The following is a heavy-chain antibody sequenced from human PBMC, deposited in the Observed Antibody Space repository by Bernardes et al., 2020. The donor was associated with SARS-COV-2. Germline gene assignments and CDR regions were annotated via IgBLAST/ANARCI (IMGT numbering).Heavy chain of an antibody. CDR1: GGSISSYY. V-gene: IGHV4-59*01. D-gene: IGHD6-19*01. CDR3: AKEGQDSSGWVRNWFDP. CDR2: VYYTGST. J-gene: IGHJ5*02. Sequence: SETLSLTCTVSGGSISSYYWSWIRQPPGKGLEWIGYVYYTGSTNYNPSLKSRVTISVDTSKNQFSLKLTSVTAADTAVYYCAKEGQDSSGWVRNWFDPWGQGTLVTVSS.